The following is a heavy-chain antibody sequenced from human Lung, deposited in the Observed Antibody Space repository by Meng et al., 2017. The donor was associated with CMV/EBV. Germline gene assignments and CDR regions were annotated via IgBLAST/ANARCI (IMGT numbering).Heavy chain of an antibody. CDR3: ARTNYGDYNWFDP. D-gene: IGHD4-17*01. V-gene: IGHV4-31*01. CDR2: IYCTVST. CDR1: CGSSDCCGFY. J-gene: IGHJ5*02. Sequence: GLLQESGPGLLPPSPPLSFSCTCSCGSSDCCGFYCRWTRRQPGKGLAWIRCIYCTVSTYYNPSLRIPVAISIDTSKNQFSLNLTSVNDADTAVYFCARTNYGDYNWFDPWGQGTLVTVSS.